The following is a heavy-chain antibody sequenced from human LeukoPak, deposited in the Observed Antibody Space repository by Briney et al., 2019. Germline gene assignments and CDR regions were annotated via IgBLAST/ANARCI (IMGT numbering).Heavy chain of an antibody. J-gene: IGHJ4*02. CDR1: GFTVSSNY. D-gene: IGHD6-13*01. CDR2: ISSSSSYI. CDR3: ARDSYSSSWYGTGVY. Sequence: GGSLRLSCAASGFTVSSNYMSWVRQAPGKGLEWVSSISSSSSYIYYADSVKGRFTISRDNAKNSLYLQMNSLRAEDTAVYYCARDSYSSSWYGTGVYWGQGTLVTVSS. V-gene: IGHV3-21*01.